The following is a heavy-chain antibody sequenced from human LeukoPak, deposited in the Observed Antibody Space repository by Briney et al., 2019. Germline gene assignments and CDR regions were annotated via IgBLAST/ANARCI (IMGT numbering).Heavy chain of an antibody. V-gene: IGHV4-39*07. D-gene: IGHD1-26*01. CDR2: MWFGATT. CDR3: ARGRRGSYFQDY. J-gene: IGHJ4*02. CDR1: GDSISSSNSY. Sequence: SETLSLTCTVSGDSISSSNSYWGWIRQPPGKGLEWIGSMWFGATTSYDSSLKSRVTISIDPSKNQFSLKLSSVTAADTALYYCARGRRGSYFQDYWGQGTLVTVSS.